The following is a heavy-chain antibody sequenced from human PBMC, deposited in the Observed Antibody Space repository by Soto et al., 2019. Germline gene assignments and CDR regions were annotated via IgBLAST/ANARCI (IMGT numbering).Heavy chain of an antibody. CDR1: GFTFSSYS. D-gene: IGHD3-10*01. Sequence: GGSLRLSCAASGFTFSSYSMNWVRQAPGKGLEWVSYISSSSSTIYYADSVKGRFTISRDNAKNSLYLQMNSLRAEDTAVYYCARGARGGPRVVPRWYFDLWGRGTLVTVSS. V-gene: IGHV3-48*01. CDR2: ISSSSSTI. CDR3: ARGARGGPRVVPRWYFDL. J-gene: IGHJ2*01.